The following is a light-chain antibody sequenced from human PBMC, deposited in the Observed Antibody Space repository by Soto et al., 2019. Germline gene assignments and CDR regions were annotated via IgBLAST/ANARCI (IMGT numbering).Light chain of an antibody. CDR2: GAS. J-gene: IGKJ1*01. CDR3: QQYGISGT. Sequence: EIVLTQSPGTLSLSPGERATLSCRASQSVGNNYLAWYQQKPGQAPRLLIYGASNRATGIPDRFSGSGSGTDVTLINSGLDPVESAVYYCQQYGISGTFGPVTKVEVK. CDR1: QSVGNNY. V-gene: IGKV3-20*01.